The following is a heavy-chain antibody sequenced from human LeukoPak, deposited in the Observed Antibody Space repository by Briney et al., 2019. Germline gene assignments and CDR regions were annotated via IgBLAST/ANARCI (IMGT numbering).Heavy chain of an antibody. D-gene: IGHD3-22*01. J-gene: IGHJ4*02. V-gene: IGHV3-23*01. CDR2: ISGSGGST. CDR1: GFTLSSYA. CDR3: AKGDAYYYDSSGSNLRY. Sequence: GGSLRLSCAASGFTLSSYAMSWVRQAPGKGLEWVSAISGSGGSTYYADSVKGRFTISRDNSKNTLYLQMNSLRAEDTAVYYCAKGDAYYYDSSGSNLRYWGQGTLVTVSS.